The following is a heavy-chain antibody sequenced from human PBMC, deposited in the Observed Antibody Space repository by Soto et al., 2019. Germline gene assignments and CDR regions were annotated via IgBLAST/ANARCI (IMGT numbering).Heavy chain of an antibody. CDR1: ISSGDYY. CDR3: ARSYCSSTSCFVGWFDP. Sequence: ISSGDYYWSWIRQPPGKGLEWIGYIYYSGSTYYNPSLKSRVTISVDTSKNQFSLKLSSVTAADTAVYYCARSYCSSTSCFVGWFDPWGQGTLVTVSS. D-gene: IGHD2-2*01. J-gene: IGHJ5*02. CDR2: IYYSGST. V-gene: IGHV4-30-4*01.